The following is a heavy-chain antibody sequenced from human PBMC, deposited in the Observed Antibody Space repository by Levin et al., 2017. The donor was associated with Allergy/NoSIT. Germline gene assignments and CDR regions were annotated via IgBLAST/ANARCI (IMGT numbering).Heavy chain of an antibody. CDR1: GFTFSSYS. CDR2: ISSSSSYI. D-gene: IGHD4-17*01. J-gene: IGHJ4*02. Sequence: GGSLRLSCAASGFTFSSYSMNWVRQAPGKGLEWVSSISSSSSYIYYADSVKGRFTISRDNAKNSLYLQMNSLRAEDTAVYYCARDQGGGDYVNWGQGTLVTVSS. CDR3: ARDQGGGDYVN. V-gene: IGHV3-21*01.